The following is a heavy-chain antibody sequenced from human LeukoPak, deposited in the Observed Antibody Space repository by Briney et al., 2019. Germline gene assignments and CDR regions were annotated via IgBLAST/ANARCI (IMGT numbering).Heavy chain of an antibody. Sequence: ASVKVSCKASGGTFSSYAISWVRQAPGQGLEWMGGIIPIFGTANYAQKFQGRVTITADESTSTAYMELSSLRSEDTAVYYCARVETTYYDFWSGYFPFDYWGQGTLVTVSS. CDR2: IIPIFGTA. CDR1: GGTFSSYA. J-gene: IGHJ4*02. D-gene: IGHD3-3*01. CDR3: ARVETTYYDFWSGYFPFDY. V-gene: IGHV1-69*13.